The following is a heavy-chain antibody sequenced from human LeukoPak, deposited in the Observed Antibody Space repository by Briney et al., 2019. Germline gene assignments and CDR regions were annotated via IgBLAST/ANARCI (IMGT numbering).Heavy chain of an antibody. D-gene: IGHD1-7*01. Sequence: ASVKVSCKASGYTFTSYDINWVRQATGQGLEWMGWMNPNSGNTGYAQKFQGRVTMTRNTSISTAYMELSSLRSEDTAVYYFARRVSGWNYQTAEYFQHWGRGTLVTVSS. V-gene: IGHV1-8*01. CDR2: MNPNSGNT. CDR3: ARRVSGWNYQTAEYFQH. J-gene: IGHJ1*01. CDR1: GYTFTSYD.